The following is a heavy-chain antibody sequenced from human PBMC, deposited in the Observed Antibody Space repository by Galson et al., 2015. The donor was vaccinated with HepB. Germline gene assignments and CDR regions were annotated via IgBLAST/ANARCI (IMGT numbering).Heavy chain of an antibody. CDR3: ARDSPSGQRLVGKWFDS. V-gene: IGHV1-3*04. CDR1: GYTFINYA. Sequence: SVKVSCKASGYTFINYAIHWVRQAPGQRLEWMGWINTGNAGNAYTKYSQKFQGRVTIIRDTSSSTDYMELSSLRSEDTAVYYCARDSPSGQRLVGKWFDSWGQGTLVTVSS. J-gene: IGHJ5*01. CDR2: INTGNAGNAYT. D-gene: IGHD6-13*01.